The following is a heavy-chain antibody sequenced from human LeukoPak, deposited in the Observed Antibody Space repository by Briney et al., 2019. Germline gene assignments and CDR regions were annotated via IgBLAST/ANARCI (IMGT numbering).Heavy chain of an antibody. CDR2: IYDSGST. Sequence: SETLSLTCTVSGGSISSYYWSWIRQPPGKGLEWIGYIYDSGSTNYNPSLKSRVTISVDTSKNQFSLKLSSLTAADTAVYYCACLTTADAFDIWGQGTMVTVSS. V-gene: IGHV4-59*01. CDR3: ACLTTADAFDI. CDR1: GGSISSYY. D-gene: IGHD3-22*01. J-gene: IGHJ3*02.